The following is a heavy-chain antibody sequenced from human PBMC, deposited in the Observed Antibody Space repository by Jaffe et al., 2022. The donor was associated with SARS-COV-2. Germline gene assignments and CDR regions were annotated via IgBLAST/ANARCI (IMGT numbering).Heavy chain of an antibody. CDR2: IDPSDSYT. D-gene: IGHD2-15*01. J-gene: IGHJ5*02. CDR1: GYSFTSYW. V-gene: IGHV5-10-1*03. CDR3: ARYPYCSGGSCYGLYWFDP. Sequence: EVQLVQSGAEVKKPGESLRISCKGSGYSFTSYWISWVRQMPGKGLEWMGRIDPSDSYTNYSPSFQGHVTISADKSISTAYLQWSSLKASDTAMYYCARYPYCSGGSCYGLYWFDPWGQGTLVTVSS.